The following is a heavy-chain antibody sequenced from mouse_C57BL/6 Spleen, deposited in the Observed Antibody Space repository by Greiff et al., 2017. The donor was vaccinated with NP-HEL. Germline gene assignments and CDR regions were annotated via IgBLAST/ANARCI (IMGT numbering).Heavy chain of an antibody. V-gene: IGHV1-81*01. D-gene: IGHD2-3*01. CDR1: GYTFTSYG. J-gene: IGHJ3*01. CDR3: ARRGDGLGAY. Sequence: VQLKQSGAELARPGASVKLSCKASGYTFTSYGISWVKQRTGQGLEWIGEIYPRSGNTYYNEKFKGKATLTADKSSSTAYMELRSLTSEDSAVYFCARRGDGLGAYWGQGTLVTVSA. CDR2: IYPRSGNT.